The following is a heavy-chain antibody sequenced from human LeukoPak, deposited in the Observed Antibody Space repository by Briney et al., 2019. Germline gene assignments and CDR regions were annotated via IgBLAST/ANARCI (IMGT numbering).Heavy chain of an antibody. J-gene: IGHJ5*02. CDR1: GGSISSGSYY. D-gene: IGHD2-2*01. CDR3: AREGVGYCSSTSCFNWFDP. V-gene: IGHV4-61*02. CDR2: IYTSGST. Sequence: SETLSLTCTVSGGSISSGSYYWSWIRQPAGKGLEWIGRIYTSGSTNYNPSLKSRVTISVDTSKNQFSLKLSSVTAADTAVYYCAREGVGYCSSTSCFNWFDPWGQGTLVTVSS.